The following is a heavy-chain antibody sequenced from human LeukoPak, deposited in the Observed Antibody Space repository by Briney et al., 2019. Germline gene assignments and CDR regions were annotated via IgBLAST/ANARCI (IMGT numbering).Heavy chain of an antibody. V-gene: IGHV3-7*01. CDR2: IKQDGSEK. CDR1: GFTFSSYW. D-gene: IGHD5-12*01. J-gene: IGHJ6*03. CDR3: AREGGGYSGYDPPYYYYYYMDV. Sequence: GGSLRLSCAASGFTFSSYWMSWVRQAPGKGLEWVANIKQDGSEKYYVDSVKGRFTISRDNAKNSLYLQMNSLRAEDTAVYYCAREGGGYSGYDPPYYYYYYMDVWGKGTTVTVSS.